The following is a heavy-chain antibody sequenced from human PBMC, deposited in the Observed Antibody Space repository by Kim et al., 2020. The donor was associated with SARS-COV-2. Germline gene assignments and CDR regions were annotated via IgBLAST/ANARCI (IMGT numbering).Heavy chain of an antibody. CDR3: ARALVGAAYFEY. CDR2: ISGYNGNT. D-gene: IGHD1-26*01. CDR1: GYTFTSYG. J-gene: IGHJ4*02. V-gene: IGHV1-18*01. Sequence: ASVKVSCKASGYTFTSYGISWVRQAPGQGPEWMGWISGYNGNTNYAQKLQGRVTMTTDTSTSTAYMELRSLRSDDTAVYYCARALVGAAYFEYWAREPWSPSPQ.